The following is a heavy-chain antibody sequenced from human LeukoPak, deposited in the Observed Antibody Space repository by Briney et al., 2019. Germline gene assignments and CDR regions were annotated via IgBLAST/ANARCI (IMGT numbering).Heavy chain of an antibody. D-gene: IGHD4-11*01. CDR2: IYYSGST. CDR1: GGSISSSSYY. CDR3: ARAHRAQDYSNDWFDP. J-gene: IGHJ5*02. Sequence: SETLSLTCTVSGGSISSSSYYWGWIRQPPGKGLEWIGSIYYSGSTYYNPSLKSRVTISVDTSKNQFSLKLSSVTAADTAVYYCARAHRAQDYSNDWFDPWGQGTLVTVSS. V-gene: IGHV4-39*07.